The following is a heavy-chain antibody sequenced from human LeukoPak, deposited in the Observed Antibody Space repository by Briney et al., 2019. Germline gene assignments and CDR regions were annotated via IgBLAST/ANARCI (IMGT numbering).Heavy chain of an antibody. D-gene: IGHD6-19*01. CDR2: TFYRSNWYD. CDR1: GDSVSSNTAA. V-gene: IGHV6-1*01. J-gene: IGHJ3*02. Sequence: SQTLSLTCAISGDSVSSNTAAWNWIRQSPSRGLEWLGRTFYRSNWYDDYAASVKSRITINPDTSKNQFSLRLKSVTPEDTAVYYCAREVAGTWAFDIWGQGTRVTVSS. CDR3: AREVAGTWAFDI.